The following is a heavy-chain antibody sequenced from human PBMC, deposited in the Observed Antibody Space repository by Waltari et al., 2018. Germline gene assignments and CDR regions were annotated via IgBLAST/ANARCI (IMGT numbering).Heavy chain of an antibody. CDR3: ARDYRNGASDV. D-gene: IGHD1-26*01. V-gene: IGHV3-11*04. CDR1: GFNLGGYY. Sequence: QVQLVESGGDLVKPGGSLRLSCAASGFNLGGYYMTWIRQAPGKGLECISCIRGIGDVRYYADSVKGRFTIARYNAKNSLYLQMNGLRAEDTAIYYCARDYRNGASDVWGQGTMVTVAS. CDR2: IRGIGDVR. J-gene: IGHJ3*01.